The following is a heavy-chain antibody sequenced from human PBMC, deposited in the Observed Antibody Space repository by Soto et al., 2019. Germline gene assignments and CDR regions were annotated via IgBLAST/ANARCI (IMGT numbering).Heavy chain of an antibody. D-gene: IGHD6-13*01. V-gene: IGHV3-30*18. Sequence: ESGGGVVPPGRSLRLSCAASGFTFSSYGMHWVRQAPGKGPEWVAVISYDGSNKYYADSVKGRFTISRDNSKNTLYLQMNSLRAEDTAVYYCAKDRIAAAATDYYYGMDVWGQGTTVTVSS. CDR1: GFTFSSYG. J-gene: IGHJ6*02. CDR2: ISYDGSNK. CDR3: AKDRIAAAATDYYYGMDV.